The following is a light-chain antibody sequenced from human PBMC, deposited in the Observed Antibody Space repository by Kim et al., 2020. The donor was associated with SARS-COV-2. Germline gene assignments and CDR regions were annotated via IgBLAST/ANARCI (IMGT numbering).Light chain of an antibody. Sequence: SSELTQDPAVSVALGQTVRITCQGDSLRSYYASWYQQKPGQAPVLVIYGKNNRPSGIPDRFSGSSSGNTASLTITGAQAEDEADYYWNSRDSRGHHPPWV. CDR2: GKN. CDR1: SLRSYY. V-gene: IGLV3-19*01. J-gene: IGLJ3*02. CDR3: NSRDSRGHHPPWV.